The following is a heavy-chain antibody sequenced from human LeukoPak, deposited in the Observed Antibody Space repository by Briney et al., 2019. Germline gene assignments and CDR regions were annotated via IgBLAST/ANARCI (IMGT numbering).Heavy chain of an antibody. CDR1: GFSFSSYN. V-gene: IGHV3-21*01. CDR2: ITSSSTYT. D-gene: IGHD1-26*01. CDR3: ARDPYSGTYSVGLYYYMDV. J-gene: IGHJ6*03. Sequence: PGGSLRLSCAASGFSFSSYNMNWVRLTPGKWLEWVSSITSSSTYTFYADSVKGRFTISRDNAKNSLDLEMNGLRDEDTAVYYCARDPYSGTYSVGLYYYMDVWGKGTTVTVSS.